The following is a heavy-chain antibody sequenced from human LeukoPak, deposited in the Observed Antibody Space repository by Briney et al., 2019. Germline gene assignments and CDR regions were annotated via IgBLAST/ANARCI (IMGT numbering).Heavy chain of an antibody. Sequence: GRSLRLSCAASGFTFSSYAMHWVRQAPGKGLEWVAVISYDGSNKYYADSVKGRFTISRDKSKNTLYLQMNSLRAEDTAVYYCASLELLGYWGQGTLVTVSS. CDR1: GFTFSSYA. CDR3: ASLELLGY. J-gene: IGHJ4*02. CDR2: ISYDGSNK. D-gene: IGHD1-7*01. V-gene: IGHV3-30-3*01.